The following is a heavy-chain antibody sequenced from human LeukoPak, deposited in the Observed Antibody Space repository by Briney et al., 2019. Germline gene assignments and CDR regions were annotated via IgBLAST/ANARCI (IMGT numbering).Heavy chain of an antibody. CDR3: ARLGVRGVTVGQRWFDP. J-gene: IGHJ5*02. Sequence: SETLSLTCAVYGGSFSGYYWSWIRQPPGKGLEWIGEINHSGSTNYNPSLKSRVTISVDTSKNQFSLKLSSVTAADTAVYYCARLGVRGVTVGQRWFDPWGQGTLVTVSS. V-gene: IGHV4-34*01. D-gene: IGHD3-10*01. CDR2: INHSGST. CDR1: GGSFSGYY.